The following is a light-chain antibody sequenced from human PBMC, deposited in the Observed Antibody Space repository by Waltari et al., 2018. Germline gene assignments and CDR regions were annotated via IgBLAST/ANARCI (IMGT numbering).Light chain of an antibody. CDR1: QGISSY. J-gene: IGKJ3*01. CDR3: QQLSSYPRGST. Sequence: DIQLTQSPSFLSASVGDRVTITCRASQGISSYLAWYQQKPGKAPKLLIYAASTLQSEVPSRFRGSGSGTEFTLTISSLQPEDFATYYCQQLSSYPRGSTFGPGTKVDVK. V-gene: IGKV1-9*01. CDR2: AAS.